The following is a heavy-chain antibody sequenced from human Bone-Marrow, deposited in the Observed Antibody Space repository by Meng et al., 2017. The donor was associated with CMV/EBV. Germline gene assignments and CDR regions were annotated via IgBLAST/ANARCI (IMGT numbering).Heavy chain of an antibody. V-gene: IGHV3-23*03. Sequence: GESLKISCAASGFTFSNYAMSWVRQAPGKGLEWVSVIYSGGSSTYYADSVKGRFTISRDNSKNTLYLQMNSLRAEDTAVYYCAKSDTISVFYYFDYWGQGTLVTVSS. CDR2: IYSGGSST. CDR1: GFTFSNYA. D-gene: IGHD3-3*01. J-gene: IGHJ4*02. CDR3: AKSDTISVFYYFDY.